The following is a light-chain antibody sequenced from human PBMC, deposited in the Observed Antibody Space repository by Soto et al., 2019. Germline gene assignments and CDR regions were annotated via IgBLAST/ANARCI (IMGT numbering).Light chain of an antibody. CDR3: QQYDNPLLT. V-gene: IGKV1-33*01. CDR2: DAS. Sequence: DLQMTQSPSSLSASVGDRVTITCQASQDISNHLNWYQQKPGNPPKLLIYDASNLETGVPSRFSGSGSGTDFTFTITSLQSEDIATYYCQQYDNPLLTFGGGTKVEIK. J-gene: IGKJ4*01. CDR1: QDISNH.